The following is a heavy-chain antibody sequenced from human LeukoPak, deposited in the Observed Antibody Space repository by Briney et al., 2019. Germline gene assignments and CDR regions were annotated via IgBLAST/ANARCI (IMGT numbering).Heavy chain of an antibody. V-gene: IGHV3-23*01. CDR2: ISGSGGST. D-gene: IGHD3-10*01. Sequence: GGSLRLSCAASGFTFSSYAMSWVRQAPGKGLEWVSAISGSGGSTYYADSVKGRFTISRDNSKNTLYLQMNSLRAEDAAVYYCAKGGLWFGELLPNWGQGTLVTVSS. CDR1: GFTFSSYA. CDR3: AKGGLWFGELLPN. J-gene: IGHJ4*02.